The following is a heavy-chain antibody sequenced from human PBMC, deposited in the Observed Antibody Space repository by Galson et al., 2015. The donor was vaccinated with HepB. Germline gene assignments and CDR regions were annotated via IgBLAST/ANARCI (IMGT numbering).Heavy chain of an antibody. CDR1: GFTFSSYS. J-gene: IGHJ6*02. V-gene: IGHV3-21*01. Sequence: SLRLSCAASGFTFSSYSMNWVRQAPGKGLEWVSSISSSSSYIYYADSVKGRFTISRDNAKNSLYLQMNSLRAEDTAVYYCAREGYSSSWRSRNYYYGMDVWGQGTTVTVSS. CDR3: AREGYSSSWRSRNYYYGMDV. CDR2: ISSSSSYI. D-gene: IGHD6-13*01.